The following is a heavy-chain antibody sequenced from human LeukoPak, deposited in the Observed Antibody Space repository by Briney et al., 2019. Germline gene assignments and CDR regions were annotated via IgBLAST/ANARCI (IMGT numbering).Heavy chain of an antibody. V-gene: IGHV4-30-4*01. J-gene: IGHJ4*02. D-gene: IGHD3-22*01. CDR2: IYYSGST. Sequence: SETLSLTCTVSGGSISSGDYYWSWIRQPPGKGLEWIGYIYYSGSTYYNPSLKSRVTISVDTSKNQFSLKLSSVTAADTAVYYCARIGLSGYYDSSGGSIGYWGQGTLVTVSS. CDR3: ARIGLSGYYDSSGGSIGY. CDR1: GGSISSGDYY.